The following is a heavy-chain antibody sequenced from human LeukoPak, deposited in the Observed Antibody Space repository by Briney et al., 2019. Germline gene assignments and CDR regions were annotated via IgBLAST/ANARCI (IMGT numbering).Heavy chain of an antibody. V-gene: IGHV4-31*03. CDR2: IYYSGST. D-gene: IGHD1-26*01. CDR1: GGSISSGGYY. Sequence: SETLSLTCTVSGGSISSGGYYWSWIRQHPGKGLEWIGYIYYSGSTYYNPSLKSRVTISVDTSKNQFSLKLSSVTAADTAVYYCARGEGATPYYFDYWGQGTLVTVSS. CDR3: ARGEGATPYYFDY. J-gene: IGHJ4*02.